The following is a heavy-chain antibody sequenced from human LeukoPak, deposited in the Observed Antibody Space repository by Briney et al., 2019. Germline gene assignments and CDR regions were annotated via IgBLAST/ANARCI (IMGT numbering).Heavy chain of an antibody. CDR2: IYPSEST. Sequence: SQTLSLTCTVSGDSITSVGYYWNWIRQPAGKELEWIGRIYPSESTNYNPSLKSRVTISIDTSKNQFSLNLNSVTAADTAVYYCARVGGYSYIDVWGEGTTVTISS. J-gene: IGHJ6*03. V-gene: IGHV4-61*02. D-gene: IGHD3-16*01. CDR3: ARVGGYSYIDV. CDR1: GDSITSVGYY.